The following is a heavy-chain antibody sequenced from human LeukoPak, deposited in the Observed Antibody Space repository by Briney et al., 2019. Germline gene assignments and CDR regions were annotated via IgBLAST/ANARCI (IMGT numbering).Heavy chain of an antibody. D-gene: IGHD2-2*01. CDR1: GGSISSGGYY. CDR3: ARDLGYCSSASCRYFDC. V-gene: IGHV4-31*03. J-gene: IGHJ4*02. CDR2: ISYSGST. Sequence: PSQTLSLTCTVSGGSISSGGYYWSWIRQHPGKGLEWIGYISYSGSTYYSPSLKSRVTISVDTSKNQFSLKLSSVTAADTAVYYCARDLGYCSSASCRYFDCWGQGTLVTVSS.